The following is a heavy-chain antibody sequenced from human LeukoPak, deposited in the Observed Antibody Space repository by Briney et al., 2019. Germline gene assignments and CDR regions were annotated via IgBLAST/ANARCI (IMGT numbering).Heavy chain of an antibody. V-gene: IGHV3-74*01. Sequence: GGSLRLSCAASGFTFSSYWMHWVRHAPGKGLVWVSRINSDGSSTSYADSVKGRFTISRDNAKNTLYLQMNSLRAEDTAVYYCARDRCSGGSCYSDNWFDPWGQGTLVTVSS. CDR2: INSDGSST. D-gene: IGHD2-15*01. J-gene: IGHJ5*02. CDR3: ARDRCSGGSCYSDNWFDP. CDR1: GFTFSSYW.